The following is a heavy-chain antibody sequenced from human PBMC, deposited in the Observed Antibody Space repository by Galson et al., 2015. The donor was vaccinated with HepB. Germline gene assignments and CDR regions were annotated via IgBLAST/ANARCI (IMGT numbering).Heavy chain of an antibody. CDR3: ARDLLAAGNYYYFGMDV. Sequence: SLRLSCAASGFTFRNYNMNWVRQAPGKGLEWVSYISDSSDYIYYADSLKGRITISRDNAKNSLYLQINSLRAEDTAVYYCARDLLAAGNYYYFGMDVWGQGTTVTVSS. CDR1: GFTFRNYN. V-gene: IGHV3-21*01. J-gene: IGHJ6*02. CDR2: ISDSSDYI. D-gene: IGHD6-25*01.